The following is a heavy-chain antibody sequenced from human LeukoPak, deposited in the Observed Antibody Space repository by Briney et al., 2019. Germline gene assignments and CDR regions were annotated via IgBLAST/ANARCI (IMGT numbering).Heavy chain of an antibody. Sequence: SETLSLTCAVYGGSFSGYYWSWIRQPPGKGLEWIGEINHSGSTNYNPSLKSRVTISVDTSENQFSLKLSSVTAADTAVYYCARRHYYDSSGYYNYYYYYYMDVWGKGTTVTDSS. CDR2: INHSGST. D-gene: IGHD3-22*01. V-gene: IGHV4-34*01. CDR1: GGSFSGYY. J-gene: IGHJ6*03. CDR3: ARRHYYDSSGYYNYYYYYYMDV.